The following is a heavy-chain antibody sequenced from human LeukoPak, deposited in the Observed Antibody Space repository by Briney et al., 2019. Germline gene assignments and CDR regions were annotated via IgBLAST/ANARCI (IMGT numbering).Heavy chain of an antibody. Sequence: PSETLSLTCTVSGGSISSGGYYWSWIRQHPGKGLEWIGYIYHSGSTYYNPSLKSRVTISVDRSKNQFSLKLSSVTAADMAVYYCASRLLYHDSSGYYYDYDYWGQGTLVTVSS. CDR3: ASRLLYHDSSGYYYDYDY. V-gene: IGHV4-30-2*01. CDR2: IYHSGST. CDR1: GGSISSGGYY. J-gene: IGHJ4*02. D-gene: IGHD3-22*01.